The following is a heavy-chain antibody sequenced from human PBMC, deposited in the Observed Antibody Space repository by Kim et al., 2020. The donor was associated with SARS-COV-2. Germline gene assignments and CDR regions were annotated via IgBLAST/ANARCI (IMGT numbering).Heavy chain of an antibody. CDR2: IYYNGNT. D-gene: IGHD3-16*01. Sequence: SETLSLTCTVSGDSINSRSCYWGWIRQPPGKGLEWIASIYYNGNTYYNRSLKSRLAISVDTSKNQFSLRLRSVIAADTAVYYCVNTPFTFWEATCRYFD. CDR3: VNTPFTFWEATCRYFD. CDR1: GDSINSRSCY. J-gene: IGHJ4*03. V-gene: IGHV4-39*01.